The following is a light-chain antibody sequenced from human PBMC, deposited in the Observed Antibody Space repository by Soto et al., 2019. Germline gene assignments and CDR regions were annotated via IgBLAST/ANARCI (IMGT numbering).Light chain of an antibody. CDR2: GAS. CDR1: QSVSSSY. V-gene: IGKV3-20*01. CDR3: QQYGSSPYT. J-gene: IGKJ2*01. Sequence: EIVLTQSPGTLSLSPGERATLSCRASQSVSSSYLAWYQQKPGQAPMLLIYGASSRATGIPDRFSGSESGTDFTLTISRLEPEDFAVYYCQQYGSSPYTFGQGTKLEIK.